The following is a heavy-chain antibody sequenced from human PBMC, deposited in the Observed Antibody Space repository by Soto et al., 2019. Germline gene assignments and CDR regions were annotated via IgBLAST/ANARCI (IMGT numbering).Heavy chain of an antibody. CDR3: ARVHGDYGRYFDY. CDR2: IYHSGNT. J-gene: IGHJ4*02. V-gene: IGHV4-30-2*01. CDR1: GVSISSSVYS. Sequence: LSLTCAVSGVSISSSVYSWSWIRQPLGKGLEWVGYIYHSGNTYYNPSLKSRVNISADRSKNQFSLKLSSVTAADTAVYFCARVHGDYGRYFDYWGQGTLVTVSS. D-gene: IGHD4-17*01.